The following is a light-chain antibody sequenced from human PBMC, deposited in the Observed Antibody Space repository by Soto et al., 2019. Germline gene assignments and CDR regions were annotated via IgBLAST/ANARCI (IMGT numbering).Light chain of an antibody. V-gene: IGKV1-39*01. CDR1: QSISTF. CDR3: QQTSSVPRT. J-gene: IGKJ2*01. CDR2: VAS. Sequence: DIQMTQSPSSLSASVGDRVTITCRASQSISTFLNWYQQRPGEAPELLIYVASNLQSGVPSRFSGSGSGTDFTLTISSLQPEDFATYYCQQTSSVPRTFGQGTKLEIK.